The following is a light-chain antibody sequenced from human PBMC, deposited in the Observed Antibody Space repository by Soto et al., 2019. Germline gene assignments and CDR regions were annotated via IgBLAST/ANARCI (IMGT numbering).Light chain of an antibody. V-gene: IGKV1-39*01. CDR3: QQSYSTTWT. CDR1: QSISSY. Sequence: DIQMTQCPSSLSASVGDRVTITCRASQSISSYLNWYQQKPGKAPKLLIYAASSLQSGVPSRFSGSGSGTDSTLTISSLQPEDFATYYCQQSYSTTWTFGQGTKVDIK. J-gene: IGKJ1*01. CDR2: AAS.